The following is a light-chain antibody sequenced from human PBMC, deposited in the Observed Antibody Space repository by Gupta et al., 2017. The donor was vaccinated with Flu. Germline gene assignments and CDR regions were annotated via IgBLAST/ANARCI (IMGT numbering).Light chain of an antibody. Sequence: QSALTQPASVSGAPGQSITISCTGTSSDVGGYNYVSCYQHPPANPPKLMIYEVGKRPSGDSNRFSASKAGNTASLTISGLQAEDDAYYYYSSYTSSSTFIFGTGTKVTVL. V-gene: IGLV2-14*01. CDR3: SSYTSSSTFI. CDR1: SSDVGGYNY. J-gene: IGLJ1*01. CDR2: EVG.